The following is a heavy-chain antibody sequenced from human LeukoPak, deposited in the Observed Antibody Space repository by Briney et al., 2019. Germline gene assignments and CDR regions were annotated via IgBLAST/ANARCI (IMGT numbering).Heavy chain of an antibody. D-gene: IGHD3-16*01. Sequence: PGGSLRLSCAASGLSISTNYMSWVRQAPGKGLEWVSVIYSGGSASYADSVKGRFTISRDKSKNTLYLQMNSLRAEDTAVYYCASGGDYSYYYMDVWGKGTTVTVSS. V-gene: IGHV3-53*01. J-gene: IGHJ6*03. CDR2: IYSGGSA. CDR3: ASGGDYSYYYMDV. CDR1: GLSISTNY.